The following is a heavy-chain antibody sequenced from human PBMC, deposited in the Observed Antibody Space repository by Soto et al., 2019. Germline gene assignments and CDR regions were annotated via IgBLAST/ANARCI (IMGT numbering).Heavy chain of an antibody. Sequence: QVQLQESGPGLVKPSETLSLTCTGSGGSISSYYWSWIRQPPGKGLEWIGYIYYSGSTNYNPSLTSRVTISVDTSKNQFSLKLSSVTAADTAVYYCARGDSGYYRERVGYYYYYMDVWGKGTTVTVSS. J-gene: IGHJ6*03. CDR3: ARGDSGYYRERVGYYYYYMDV. CDR2: IYYSGST. D-gene: IGHD5-12*01. CDR1: GGSISSYY. V-gene: IGHV4-59*01.